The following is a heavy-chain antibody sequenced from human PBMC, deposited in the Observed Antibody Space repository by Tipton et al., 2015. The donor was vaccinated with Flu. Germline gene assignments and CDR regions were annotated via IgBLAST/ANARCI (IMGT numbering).Heavy chain of an antibody. J-gene: IGHJ4*02. V-gene: IGHV4-59*11. D-gene: IGHD1-26*01. Sequence: TLSLTCSVSGGSISGHYWNWIRQPPGKGLEWIGYIYFSGSTEYNPSLRSRVTISLDTSKKHFSLNLSSVIAADTAMYYCARGSYGELLYFDYWGQGTLVIVSS. CDR2: IYFSGST. CDR3: ARGSYGELLYFDY. CDR1: GGSISGHY.